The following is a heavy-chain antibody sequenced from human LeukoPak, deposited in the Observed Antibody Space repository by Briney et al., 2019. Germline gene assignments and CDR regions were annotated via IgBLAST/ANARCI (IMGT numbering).Heavy chain of an antibody. CDR3: ARAIAVAGLYFDY. CDR1: GGSISSYY. Sequence: SETLSLTCTDSGGSISSYYWSWIRQPPGKGLEWIGYIYYSGSTNYNPSLKSRVTISVDTSKNQFSLKLSSVTAADTAVYYCARAIAVAGLYFDYWGQGTLVTVSS. V-gene: IGHV4-59*01. D-gene: IGHD6-19*01. CDR2: IYYSGST. J-gene: IGHJ4*02.